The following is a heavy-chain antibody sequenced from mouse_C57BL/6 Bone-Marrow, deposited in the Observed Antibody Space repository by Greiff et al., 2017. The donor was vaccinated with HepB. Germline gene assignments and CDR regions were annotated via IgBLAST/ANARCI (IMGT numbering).Heavy chain of an antibody. CDR1: GYTFTDYN. J-gene: IGHJ3*01. Sequence: EVQLQQSGPELVKPGASVKIPCKASGYTFTDYNMDWVKQSHGKSLEWIGDINPNNGGTIYNQKFKGKATLTVDKSSSTAYMELRSLTSEDTAVYYCARPREYGWFAYWGQGTLVTVSA. CDR2: INPNNGGT. CDR3: ARPREYGWFAY. D-gene: IGHD5-1*01. V-gene: IGHV1-18*01.